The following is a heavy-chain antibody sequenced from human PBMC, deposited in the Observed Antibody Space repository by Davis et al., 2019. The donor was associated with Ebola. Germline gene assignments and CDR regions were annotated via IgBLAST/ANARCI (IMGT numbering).Heavy chain of an antibody. D-gene: IGHD4-17*01. CDR1: GFTFNNHG. Sequence: GESLKISCAASGFTFNNHGMHWVRQAPGKGLEWVAFIHYDGSDKYYADSVKGRFTISRDNSKNTLYLQMNSLRAEDTALYYCAKDKTTVTQYWYFDLWGRGTLVTVSS. V-gene: IGHV3-30*02. CDR3: AKDKTTVTQYWYFDL. CDR2: IHYDGSDK. J-gene: IGHJ2*01.